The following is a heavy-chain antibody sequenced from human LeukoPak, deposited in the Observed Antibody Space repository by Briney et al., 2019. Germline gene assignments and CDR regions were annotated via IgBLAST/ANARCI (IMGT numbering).Heavy chain of an antibody. D-gene: IGHD3-10*01. Sequence: SVKVSCKASGGTFSSYAISWVRQAPGQGLEWMGRIIPILGIANYAQKFQGRVTITADKSASTAYMELSSLRSEDTAVYYCAITMVRGVRDVWGQGTLVTVSS. J-gene: IGHJ4*02. CDR3: AITMVRGVRDV. V-gene: IGHV1-69*04. CDR1: GGTFSSYA. CDR2: IIPILGIA.